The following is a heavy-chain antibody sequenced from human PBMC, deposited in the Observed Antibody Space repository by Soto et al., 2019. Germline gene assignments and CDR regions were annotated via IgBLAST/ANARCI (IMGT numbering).Heavy chain of an antibody. CDR3: ARGCSGGSCYLYFDY. D-gene: IGHD2-15*01. Sequence: ASVKVSCKASGYTLTSYAMHWVRQAPGQRLERIGWINAGNGNTKYSQKFQGRVTITRDTSASTAYMELSSLRSEDTAVYYCARGCSGGSCYLYFDYWGQGTLVTVSS. J-gene: IGHJ4*02. CDR1: GYTLTSYA. V-gene: IGHV1-3*01. CDR2: INAGNGNT.